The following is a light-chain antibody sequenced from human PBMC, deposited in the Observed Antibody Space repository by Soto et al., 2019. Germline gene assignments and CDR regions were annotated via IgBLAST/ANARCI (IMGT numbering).Light chain of an antibody. CDR2: DVS. CDR1: SSDVGGYNY. CDR3: CSYTTSNTRQIV. V-gene: IGLV2-14*01. J-gene: IGLJ1*01. Sequence: QSVLTQPASVSGSPGQSITISCTGTSSDVGGYNYVSWYQQHPGKAPKFMIYDVSNRPSGVCNRFSGSKSGNTASLTISGLQAEDEADYYCCSYTTSNTRQIVFGTGTKLTVL.